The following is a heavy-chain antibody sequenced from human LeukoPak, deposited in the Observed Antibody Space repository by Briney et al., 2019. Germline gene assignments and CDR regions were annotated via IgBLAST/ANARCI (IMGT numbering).Heavy chain of an antibody. Sequence: ASEKVFCKTSGYTFTNYGVHWVRQAPGQGLEWMRWISGDNGNTKYAQKFEGRLTMTTDTPTSTGYMELRCLKSDDTAVYYCARGFRALVAGGNWLDPWGQGTLVTVSS. V-gene: IGHV1-18*01. CDR1: GYTFTNYG. D-gene: IGHD6-19*01. CDR2: ISGDNGNT. J-gene: IGHJ5*02. CDR3: ARGFRALVAGGNWLDP.